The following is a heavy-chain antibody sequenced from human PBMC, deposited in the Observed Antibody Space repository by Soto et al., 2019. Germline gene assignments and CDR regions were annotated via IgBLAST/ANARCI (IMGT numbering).Heavy chain of an antibody. CDR3: ATVLRFLEWPPGAWFDP. J-gene: IGHJ5*02. Sequence: GASVKVSCKVSGYTLTELSMHWVRQAPGKGLEWMGGFDPEDGETIYAQKFQGRVTMTEDTSTDTAYMELSSLRSEDTAVYYCATVLRFLEWPPGAWFDPWGQGTLVTVSS. D-gene: IGHD3-3*01. CDR1: GYTLTELS. V-gene: IGHV1-24*01. CDR2: FDPEDGET.